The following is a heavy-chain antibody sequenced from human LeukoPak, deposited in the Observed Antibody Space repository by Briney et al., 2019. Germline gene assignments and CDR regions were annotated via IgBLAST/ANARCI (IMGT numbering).Heavy chain of an antibody. CDR3: AREWYSSGYNYFDY. V-gene: IGHV4-30-2*01. CDR2: IYHSGST. CDR1: GGSISSGGYS. J-gene: IGHJ4*02. D-gene: IGHD3-22*01. Sequence: SETLSLTCAVSGGSISSGGYSWSWIRQPPGKGLEWIGYIYHSGSTYYNPSLKSRVTISVDRSKNQFSLKLSSVTAADTAVYYCAREWYSSGYNYFDYWGQGTLVTVSS.